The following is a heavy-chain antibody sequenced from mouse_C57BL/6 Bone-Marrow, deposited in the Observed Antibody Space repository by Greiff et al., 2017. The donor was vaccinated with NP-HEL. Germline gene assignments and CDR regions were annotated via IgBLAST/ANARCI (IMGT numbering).Heavy chain of an antibody. CDR3: ARGRDLPGYFDY. CDR2: INPSNGGT. Sequence: VQLQQPGTELVKPGASVRLSCKASGYPFPSYWMHWVKRRPGQGLGWIGNINPSNGGTNYNEKFKSKATLTVDKSSGTAYMQLSSLTSEDSAVYYCARGRDLPGYFDYWGQGTTLTVSS. CDR1: GYPFPSYW. J-gene: IGHJ2*01. V-gene: IGHV1-53*01.